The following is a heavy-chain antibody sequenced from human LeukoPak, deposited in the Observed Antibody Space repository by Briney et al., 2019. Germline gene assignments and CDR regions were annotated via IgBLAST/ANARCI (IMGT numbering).Heavy chain of an antibody. CDR3: ARHRGGMTTVITPIDY. CDR1: GYSFTTYW. D-gene: IGHD4-23*01. J-gene: IGHJ4*02. Sequence: GESLKISRKASGYSFTTYWIAWVRQMPGKGLKWMGIIYPGDSDTRYSPSFQGQVTISADKSISSAYLQWSSLKASDTAMYYCARHRGGMTTVITPIDYWGQGTLVTVSS. CDR2: IYPGDSDT. V-gene: IGHV5-51*01.